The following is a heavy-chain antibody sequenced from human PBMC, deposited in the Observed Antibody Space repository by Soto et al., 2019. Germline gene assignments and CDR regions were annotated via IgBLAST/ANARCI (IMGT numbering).Heavy chain of an antibody. CDR3: TTDSGSYGYGRGDYYYYGMDV. Sequence: GGSLRLSCAASGFTFSNAWMNWVRQAPGKGLEWVGRIKSKTDGGTTDYAAPVKGRFTISRDDSKNTLYLQMNSLKTEDTADYYSTTDSGSYGYGRGDYYYYGMDVWGQGTPVTVSS. CDR1: GFTFSNAW. J-gene: IGHJ6*02. CDR2: IKSKTDGGTT. V-gene: IGHV3-15*07. D-gene: IGHD1-26*01.